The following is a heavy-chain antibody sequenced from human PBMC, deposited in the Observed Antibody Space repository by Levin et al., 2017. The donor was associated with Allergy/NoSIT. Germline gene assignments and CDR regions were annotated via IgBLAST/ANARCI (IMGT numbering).Heavy chain of an antibody. CDR1: GFTFSTYG. J-gene: IGHJ3*02. CDR3: ARDIRPYSSSWYPGAFDI. D-gene: IGHD2-2*01. Sequence: GGSLRLSCAASGFTFSTYGMHWVRQAPGKGLEWVANIWYDGSKKYYADSVRGRFTISRDNSRDNPKNTLYLEMNSLRAEDTAVYYCARDIRPYSSSWYPGAFDIWGQGTMVTVPS. CDR2: IWYDGSKK. V-gene: IGHV3-33*01.